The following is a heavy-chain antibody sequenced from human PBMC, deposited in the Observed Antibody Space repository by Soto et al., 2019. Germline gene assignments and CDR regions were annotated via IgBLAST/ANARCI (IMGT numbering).Heavy chain of an antibody. V-gene: IGHV3-21*01. CDR1: GFTFSSYA. CDR3: ARAQGPFSNYFDS. CDR2: IGYSGSHI. J-gene: IGHJ4*02. Sequence: LRLSCSASGFTFSSYAMYWIRQTPGKGLEWVSSIGYSGSHIYYADSVRGRFTISRDNARNSLYLQMNSLRAEDAAVYYCARAQGPFSNYFDSWGQGTQVTVSS.